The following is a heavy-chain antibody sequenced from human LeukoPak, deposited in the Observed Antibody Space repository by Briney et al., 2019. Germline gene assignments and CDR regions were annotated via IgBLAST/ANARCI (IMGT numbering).Heavy chain of an antibody. Sequence: GGSLRLSCAASGFTFSSYWMQWVRQAPGKGLVCLSRISTDGSSATYADSVKGRFTISRDNAKNTLFLQMNSLSAADTAVYYCARATLTPQYYYGSGQSGAFDIWGQGTMVTVSS. CDR2: ISTDGSSA. J-gene: IGHJ3*02. CDR3: ARATLTPQYYYGSGQSGAFDI. D-gene: IGHD3-10*01. V-gene: IGHV3-74*03. CDR1: GFTFSSYW.